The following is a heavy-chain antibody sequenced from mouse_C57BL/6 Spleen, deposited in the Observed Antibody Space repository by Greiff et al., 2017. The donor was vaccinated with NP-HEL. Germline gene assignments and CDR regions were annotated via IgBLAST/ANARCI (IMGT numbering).Heavy chain of an antibody. CDR2: ISYSGST. D-gene: IGHD1-2*01. CDR1: GYSITSGYG. CDR3: ARPARIKY. Sequence: VQLKESGPGLVKPSQSLSLTCTVTGYSITSGYGWNWIRQFPGNKLEWMGYISYSGSTNYNPSLKSRISITRDTSKYQFFLQLNSVTTDDTATYYCARPARIKYWGQGTTLTVSS. J-gene: IGHJ2*01. V-gene: IGHV3-2*02.